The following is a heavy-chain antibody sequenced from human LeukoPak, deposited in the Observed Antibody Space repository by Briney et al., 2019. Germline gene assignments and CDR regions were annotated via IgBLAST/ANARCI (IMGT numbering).Heavy chain of an antibody. CDR1: GYSISSGYY. CDR2: IYNSGST. J-gene: IGHJ5*02. CDR3: ARAYSSSWYWNWFDP. D-gene: IGHD6-13*01. V-gene: IGHV4-38-2*02. Sequence: ETLSLTCTVSGYSISSGYYWGWIRQAPGKGLEWIGSIYNSGSTYYNPSLKSRVTTSVDMSKNQFSLKMSSVTAADTAVYYCARAYSSSWYWNWFDPWGQGTLVTVSS.